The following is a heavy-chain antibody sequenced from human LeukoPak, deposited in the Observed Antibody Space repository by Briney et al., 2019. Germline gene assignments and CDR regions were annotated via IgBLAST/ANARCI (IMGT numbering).Heavy chain of an antibody. CDR3: AKARIIGVGWAQFDS. CDR1: GFTFSQFG. CDR2: FDGDAHGT. V-gene: IGHV3-23*01. D-gene: IGHD2-21*01. Sequence: GGSLRLSCATSGFTFSQFGMTWVRQPPGKGLEWVASFDGDAHGTYFADSVKGRCTISSDNSKNTVYLQMNSLRADDTAIYYCAKARIIGVGWAQFDSWGQGSLVTVSS. J-gene: IGHJ4*02.